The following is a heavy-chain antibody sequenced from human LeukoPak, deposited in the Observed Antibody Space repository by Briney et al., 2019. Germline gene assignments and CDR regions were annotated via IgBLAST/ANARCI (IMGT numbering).Heavy chain of an antibody. CDR1: GFTFSNAW. CDR2: IKSKTDGGTT. J-gene: IGHJ4*02. Sequence: GGSLRLSCAASGFTFSNAWMSWVRQAPGKGLEFGGRIKSKTDGGTTDYAAPVKGRFTIARDDSKNTLYLQMNSLKTEDTAVYYCTTVRRFGESTFDYWGQGTLVTVSS. V-gene: IGHV3-15*01. CDR3: TTVRRFGESTFDY. D-gene: IGHD3-10*01.